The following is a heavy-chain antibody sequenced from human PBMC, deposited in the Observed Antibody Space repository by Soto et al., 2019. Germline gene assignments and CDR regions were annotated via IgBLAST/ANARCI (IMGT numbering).Heavy chain of an antibody. V-gene: IGHV3-30*18. CDR1: GFSFSSLG. Sequence: GGSLRLSCAVSGFSFSSLGMHWVRQAPGKGLEWVTVISYDGSKKYYADSVEGRFTISRDNSKNTLYLQMNSLRAEDTAVYYCAKGGYNYGYYFDYWGQGTLVTVSS. D-gene: IGHD5-18*01. J-gene: IGHJ4*02. CDR3: AKGGYNYGYYFDY. CDR2: ISYDGSKK.